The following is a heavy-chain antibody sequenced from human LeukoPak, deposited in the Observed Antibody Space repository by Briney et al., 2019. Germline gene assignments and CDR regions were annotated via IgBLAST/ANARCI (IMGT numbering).Heavy chain of an antibody. CDR1: GFTFSSYA. D-gene: IGHD6-13*01. CDR3: AKEDSSSWILRGYFDY. Sequence: GGSLRLSCAASGFTFSSYAMSWVRQAPGKGLEWVAVISYDGSNKYYADSVKGRFTISRDNSKNTLYLQMNSLRAEDTAVYYCAKEDSSSWILRGYFDYWGQGTLVTVSS. V-gene: IGHV3-30*18. J-gene: IGHJ4*02. CDR2: ISYDGSNK.